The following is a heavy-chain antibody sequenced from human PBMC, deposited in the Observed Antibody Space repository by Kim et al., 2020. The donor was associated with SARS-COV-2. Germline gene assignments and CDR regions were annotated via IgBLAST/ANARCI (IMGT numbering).Heavy chain of an antibody. J-gene: IGHJ6*02. CDR3: ARDPNGWGIDV. CDR2: T. V-gene: IGHV3-13*01. D-gene: IGHD3-16*01. Sequence: THYSGSVKGRFTISRENAKNSLYLQMNSLRVEDTAVYHCARDPNGWGIDVWGQGTAVTVSS.